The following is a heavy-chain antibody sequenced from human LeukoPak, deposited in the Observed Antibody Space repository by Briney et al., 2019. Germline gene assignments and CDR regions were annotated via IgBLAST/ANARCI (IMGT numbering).Heavy chain of an antibody. CDR2: IGYRNSPI. CDR1: GFTLSTYS. V-gene: IGHV3-48*01. D-gene: IGHD4-17*01. CDR3: ARAPRAGDNWFDP. J-gene: IGHJ5*02. Sequence: GGSLRLSCTASGFTLSTYSMNWVRQAPGKGLEWISYIGYRNSPIHYADSVKGRFTISRDNAKNSLYLQMNSLRAEDTALYYCARAPRAGDNWFDPWGQGTLVTVSS.